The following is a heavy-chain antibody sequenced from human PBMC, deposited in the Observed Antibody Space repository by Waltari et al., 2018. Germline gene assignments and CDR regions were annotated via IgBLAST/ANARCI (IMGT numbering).Heavy chain of an antibody. V-gene: IGHV4-39*02. D-gene: IGHD1-26*01. Sequence: QLQLQESGPGLVRPSETLSLTCTVSGDSLANTAYHWGWIRQSPGKGLEWIGSIFYSGSTYYNPSLKSRVTISVDTSKNDFSLKLRSVTAADRAVYFCARRTISREEVGPFDFWGQGILVTVSS. J-gene: IGHJ4*02. CDR2: IFYSGST. CDR3: ARRTISREEVGPFDF. CDR1: GDSLANTAYH.